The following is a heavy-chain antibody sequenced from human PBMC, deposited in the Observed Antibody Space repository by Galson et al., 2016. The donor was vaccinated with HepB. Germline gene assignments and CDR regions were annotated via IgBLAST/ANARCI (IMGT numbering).Heavy chain of an antibody. CDR2: IDHGGST. J-gene: IGHJ4*02. V-gene: IGHV4-34*01. Sequence: ETLSLTCAVYGGSFSDYYWSWIRQPPGKGLEWIGKIDHGGSTHYKPSLQSRVTIPIDTSKNQFSLKLTSVTAADTATYYCARVKSLRESMADLLVGDLYCFDSWGQGTLVTVSS. CDR1: GGSFSDYY. D-gene: IGHD2-15*01. CDR3: ARVKSLRESMADLLVGDLYCFDS.